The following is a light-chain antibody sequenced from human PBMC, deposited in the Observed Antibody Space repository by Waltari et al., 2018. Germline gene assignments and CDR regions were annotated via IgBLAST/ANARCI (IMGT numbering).Light chain of an antibody. V-gene: IGKV3-15*01. Sequence: EIVMTQSPVTLSVSLGERATLSCRASQSVSSDLAWYQQKPGQAPRLLIYDASTRAAGLAARFIASGSGKEFTLTISSLQSEDFAVYYCQQYKYWPPLTFGGGTKVEIK. CDR1: QSVSSD. J-gene: IGKJ4*01. CDR3: QQYKYWPPLT. CDR2: DAS.